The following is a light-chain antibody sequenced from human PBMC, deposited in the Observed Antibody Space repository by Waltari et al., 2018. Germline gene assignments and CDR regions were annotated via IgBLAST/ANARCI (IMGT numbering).Light chain of an antibody. CDR3: QEYDSLPIT. Sequence: DIQMTQSPSTLPASVGDRVTLTCRASQYVKNNLAWFQQKQGKAPKVLIHKASRLESGVPSRFSGSGFGTEFILSISSLQPDDFATYYCQEYDSLPITFGGGTKVEIK. J-gene: IGKJ4*01. CDR1: QYVKNN. V-gene: IGKV1-5*03. CDR2: KAS.